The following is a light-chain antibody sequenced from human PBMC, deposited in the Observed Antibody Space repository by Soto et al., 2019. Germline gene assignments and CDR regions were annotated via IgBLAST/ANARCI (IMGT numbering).Light chain of an antibody. CDR3: QQYGGSPLFT. CDR1: QGVTTRY. J-gene: IGKJ3*01. Sequence: EIVLTQSPGTLSLSPGERATLSCRASQGVTTRYLAWYQHKPGQAPRLLIYGASNRATGIPDRFSGSGSGTDFTLTISRLGPEDFAVYSCQQYGGSPLFTFGPGKKVDFK. CDR2: GAS. V-gene: IGKV3-20*01.